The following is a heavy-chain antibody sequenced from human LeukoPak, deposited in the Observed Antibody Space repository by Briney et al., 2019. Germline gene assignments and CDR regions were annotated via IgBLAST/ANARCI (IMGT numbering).Heavy chain of an antibody. J-gene: IGHJ4*02. Sequence: PGGSLRLSCAASGFTFSSYSMNWVRQAPGKGLEWVSSISSSSSYIYYADSVKGRFTISRDNAKNSLYLQMNSLRAEDTAVYYCARDRAYDPGALDYWGQGTLVTVSS. V-gene: IGHV3-21*01. D-gene: IGHD3-22*01. CDR2: ISSSSSYI. CDR3: ARDRAYDPGALDY. CDR1: GFTFSSYS.